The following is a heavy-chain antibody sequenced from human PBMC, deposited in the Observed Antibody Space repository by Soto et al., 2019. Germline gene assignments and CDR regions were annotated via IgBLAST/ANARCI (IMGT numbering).Heavy chain of an antibody. CDR2: IYPGDSDT. J-gene: IGHJ4*02. Sequence: GESLKISCKGSGYSFTSYWIGWVRQMPGKGLEWMGIIYPGDSDTRYSPSFQGQVTISADKSISTAYLQWSSLKASDTAMYYCARTSPIEFCWCYSITMGEFYFWGQGSLVTVSS. CDR3: ARTSPIEFCWCYSITMGEFYF. CDR1: GYSFTSYW. D-gene: IGHD2-15*01. V-gene: IGHV5-51*01.